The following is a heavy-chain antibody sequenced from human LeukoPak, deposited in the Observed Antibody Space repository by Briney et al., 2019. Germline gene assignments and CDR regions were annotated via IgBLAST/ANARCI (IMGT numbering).Heavy chain of an antibody. Sequence: GGSLRLSCAASGFTFSSYGMHWVRQAPGKGLEWVAFIRYDGSNKYYADSVKGRFTISRDNPGNVVYLQMDSLRAEDTAVYYCTRVAQSGPTGWFDPWGQGTLVTVSS. J-gene: IGHJ5*02. CDR2: IRYDGSNK. V-gene: IGHV3-30*02. CDR3: TRVAQSGPTGWFDP. D-gene: IGHD1-1*01. CDR1: GFTFSSYG.